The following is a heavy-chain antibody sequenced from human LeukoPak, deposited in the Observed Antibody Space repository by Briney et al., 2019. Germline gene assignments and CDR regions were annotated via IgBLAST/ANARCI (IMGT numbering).Heavy chain of an antibody. CDR1: GFTFSSYA. CDR2: ISYDGSNK. V-gene: IGHV3-30*04. Sequence: PGGSLRLSCAASGFTFSSYAMHWVRQAPGKGLEGVAVISYDGSNKYYADSVKGRFTISRDNSKNTLYLQMNSLRAGDTAVYYCAREIEMATITKGGFDYWGPGTLVTVSS. J-gene: IGHJ4*02. D-gene: IGHD5-24*01. CDR3: AREIEMATITKGGFDY.